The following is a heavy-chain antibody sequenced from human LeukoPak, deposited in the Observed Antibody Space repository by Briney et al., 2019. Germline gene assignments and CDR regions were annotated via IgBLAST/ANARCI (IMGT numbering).Heavy chain of an antibody. Sequence: ASVKVSCEASGYTFSSYGISWMRQAPGQGLEWMGWISAYNGSTNYAQKLQGRVTMTTDTSTSTAYMEPRSLRSDDTAVYYCAREETYYYDSSGYYYFQHWGQGTLVTVSS. CDR2: ISAYNGST. J-gene: IGHJ1*01. CDR3: AREETYYYDSSGYYYFQH. D-gene: IGHD3-22*01. CDR1: GYTFSSYG. V-gene: IGHV1-18*01.